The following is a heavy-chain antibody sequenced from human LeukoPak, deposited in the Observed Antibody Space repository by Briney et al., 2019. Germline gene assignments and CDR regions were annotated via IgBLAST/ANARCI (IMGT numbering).Heavy chain of an antibody. CDR2: IYTSGST. CDR1: GGSISSYY. V-gene: IGHV4-4*07. Sequence: KPSETLSLTCTVSGGSISSYYWSWIRQPAGKGLEWIGRIYTSGSTNYNPSLKSRVTMSVDTSKNQFSLKLSSVTAADTAVYYCARGGSRGRSGSYRFGYWGQGTLVTVSS. D-gene: IGHD3-16*02. J-gene: IGHJ4*02. CDR3: ARGGSRGRSGSYRFGY.